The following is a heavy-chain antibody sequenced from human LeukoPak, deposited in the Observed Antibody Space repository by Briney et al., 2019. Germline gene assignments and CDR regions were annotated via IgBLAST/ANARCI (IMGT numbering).Heavy chain of an antibody. CDR1: GFTFSSYA. V-gene: IGHV3-30*01. CDR3: ARDHYDFWSGYWGLADY. Sequence: PGGSLRLSCAASGFTFSSYAMHWARQAPGKGLEWVAVISYDGSNKYYADSVKGRFTISRDNSKNTLYLQMNSLRAEDTAVYYCARDHYDFWSGYWGLADYWGQGTLVTVSS. CDR2: ISYDGSNK. J-gene: IGHJ4*02. D-gene: IGHD3-3*01.